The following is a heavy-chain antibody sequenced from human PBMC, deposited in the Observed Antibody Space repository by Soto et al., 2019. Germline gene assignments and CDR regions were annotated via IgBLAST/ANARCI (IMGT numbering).Heavy chain of an antibody. V-gene: IGHV3-53*04. CDR1: GFTVSSNS. Sequence: EVQLVESGGGLVQPGGSLRLSCAASGFTVSSNSMSWVRQAPGKGLEGVSVIYSGGSTYYADSVKGRFTISRHNSKNTRYLQMNSLRAEDTAVYYCARDQIGMDVWGQGTTVTVSS. CDR2: IYSGGST. CDR3: ARDQIGMDV. J-gene: IGHJ6*02.